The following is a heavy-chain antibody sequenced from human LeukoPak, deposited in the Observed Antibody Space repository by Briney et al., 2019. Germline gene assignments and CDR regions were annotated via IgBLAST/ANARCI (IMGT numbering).Heavy chain of an antibody. CDR3: ARDYVLNSGTYYHEDCFDP. J-gene: IGHJ5*02. V-gene: IGHV1-18*01. Sequence: ASVKVSCKASGYTFNRFGISWVRQAPGQGLEWMGWISADNGDTNYAQKFQGRVIMTTDTATSTVYMELRSLRSDDTAVYYCARDYVLNSGTYYHEDCFDPWGQGTLVTVSS. CDR1: GYTFNRFG. D-gene: IGHD3-10*01. CDR2: ISADNGDT.